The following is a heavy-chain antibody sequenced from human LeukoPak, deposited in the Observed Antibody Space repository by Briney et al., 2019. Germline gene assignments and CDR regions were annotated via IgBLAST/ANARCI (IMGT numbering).Heavy chain of an antibody. Sequence: PGGSLRLSCATSGFTFSTYAMTWVRQAPGKGLEWVSAISTSGGGTNYADSVKGRSTISRDNSKNTLFLQMNRLRADDTAVYYCAKDYKADYWGQGTLVTVSS. J-gene: IGHJ4*02. D-gene: IGHD1-1*01. CDR1: GFTFSTYA. V-gene: IGHV3-23*01. CDR2: ISTSGGGT. CDR3: AKDYKADY.